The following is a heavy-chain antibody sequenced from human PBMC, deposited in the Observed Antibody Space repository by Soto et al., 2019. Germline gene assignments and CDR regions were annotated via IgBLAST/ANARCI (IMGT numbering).Heavy chain of an antibody. J-gene: IGHJ4*02. CDR1: GYTFSSYG. CDR2: VNIYYDKT. D-gene: IGHD5-18*01. Sequence: QVQLVQSGAEVKKPGASVQISCKASGYTFSSYGISWVRQAPGQGLEWMGWVNIYYDKTTNAQKFQSRVTMTTDTSASTVYLELRSLRSDDTAVYYCARERGGYSYGDYWGQGTLVTVSS. CDR3: ARERGGYSYGDY. V-gene: IGHV1-18*01.